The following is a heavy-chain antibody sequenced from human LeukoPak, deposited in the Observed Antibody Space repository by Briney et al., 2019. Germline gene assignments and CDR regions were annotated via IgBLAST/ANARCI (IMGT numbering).Heavy chain of an antibody. V-gene: IGHV3-11*04. J-gene: IGHJ4*02. CDR1: GFTFSDYY. D-gene: IGHD6-19*01. Sequence: GGSLRLSCAASGFTFSDYYMSWIRQAPGKGLEWVSYISSSGSTIYYADSVKGRFTISRDNAKNSLYLQMNSLRAEDTAVYYCARDCYVCSGWFALDYWGQGTLVTVSS. CDR3: ARDCYVCSGWFALDY. CDR2: ISSSGSTI.